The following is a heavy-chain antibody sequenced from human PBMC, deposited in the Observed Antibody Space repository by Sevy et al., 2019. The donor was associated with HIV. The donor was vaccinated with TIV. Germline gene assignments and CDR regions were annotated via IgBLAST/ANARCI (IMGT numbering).Heavy chain of an antibody. Sequence: GGSLRLSCVASGFTLNSYWMSWVRQAPGKGLEWVANIKQDGSVRYYVASVKGRFTISRDNASNLMYLQMNSLRVEDTALYYCVRAIAADGSFWGQGTLVTVSS. CDR2: IKQDGSVR. CDR3: VRAIAADGSF. D-gene: IGHD6-13*01. J-gene: IGHJ4*02. CDR1: GFTLNSYW. V-gene: IGHV3-7*01.